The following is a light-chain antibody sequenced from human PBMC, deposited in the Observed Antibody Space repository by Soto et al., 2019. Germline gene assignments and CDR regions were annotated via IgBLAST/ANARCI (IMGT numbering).Light chain of an antibody. CDR3: QHHYTYPRT. Sequence: AIRMTQSPSSFSASTGDRVTITCRTRQGISSYLAWYQQKPGKAPKLLIYAASTLQRGVKSRLIGSGCWTDCTLTISCLQSEDFSTYYRQHHYTYPRTFGQVTNLDIK. CDR1: QGISSY. CDR2: AAS. J-gene: IGKJ1*01. V-gene: IGKV1-8*01.